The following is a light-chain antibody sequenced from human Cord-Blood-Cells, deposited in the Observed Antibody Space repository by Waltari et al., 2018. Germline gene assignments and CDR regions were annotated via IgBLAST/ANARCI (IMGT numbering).Light chain of an antibody. CDR2: KDS. V-gene: IGLV3-16*01. CDR1: ALPKKY. CDR3: LSADSSGTWV. Sequence: SYELTQPPSVSVSLGQMARITCSGEALPKKYAYWYQQKPGQFPVLGIYKDSERPSGIPERFSGSSSGTIVTLTFSGVQAEDEADYYCLSADSSGTWVFGGGTKLTVL. J-gene: IGLJ3*02.